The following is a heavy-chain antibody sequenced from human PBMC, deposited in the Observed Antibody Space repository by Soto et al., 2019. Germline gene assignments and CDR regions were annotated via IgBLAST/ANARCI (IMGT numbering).Heavy chain of an antibody. V-gene: IGHV4-34*01. D-gene: IGHD6-13*01. J-gene: IGHJ5*02. CDR1: GGSFSGYY. CDR2: INHNGST. Sequence: QVQLQQWGAGLLKPSETLSLTCAVYGGSFSGYYWSWIRQPPGKGLEWIGEINHNGSTNYNPSLKSRVNISVDTSKNQFSLKLSSVTAADTAVYYCAREAAAGSWFDPWGQGTLVTVSS. CDR3: AREAAAGSWFDP.